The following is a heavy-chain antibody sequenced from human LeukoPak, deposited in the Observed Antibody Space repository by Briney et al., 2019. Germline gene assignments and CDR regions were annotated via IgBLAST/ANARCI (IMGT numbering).Heavy chain of an antibody. Sequence: ASVKVSCKVSGYTLTELSMHWVRQAPGKGLEWMGGFDPEDGETIYAQKFQGRVTMTEDTSTDTACMELSSLRSEDTAVYYCATDPDLPPYSSSTKGGYWGQGTLVTVSS. D-gene: IGHD6-6*01. CDR2: FDPEDGET. V-gene: IGHV1-24*01. CDR1: GYTLTELS. CDR3: ATDPDLPPYSSSTKGGY. J-gene: IGHJ4*02.